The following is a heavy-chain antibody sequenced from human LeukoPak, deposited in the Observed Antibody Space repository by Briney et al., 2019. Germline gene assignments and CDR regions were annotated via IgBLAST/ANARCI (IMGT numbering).Heavy chain of an antibody. CDR1: GFTFSSYS. D-gene: IGHD1-26*01. CDR2: ISSSSSYI. CDR3: ARDTQWELLRFDY. J-gene: IGHJ4*02. Sequence: PGGSLRLSCAASGFTFSSYSMNWVRQAPGKGLEWVSSISSSSSYIYYADSVKGRFTISRDNAKNSLYLQMNSLRAEDTAVYYCARDTQWELLRFDYWGQGTLVTVSS. V-gene: IGHV3-21*01.